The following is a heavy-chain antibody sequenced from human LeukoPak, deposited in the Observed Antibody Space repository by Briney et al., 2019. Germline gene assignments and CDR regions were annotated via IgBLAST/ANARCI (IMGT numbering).Heavy chain of an antibody. CDR3: ARVSAAPEVVPAAMRFDY. J-gene: IGHJ4*02. CDR2: IYYSGST. D-gene: IGHD2-2*01. CDR1: GGSISSYY. V-gene: IGHV4-59*01. Sequence: PSETLSLTCTVSGGSISSYYWSWLRQPPGKGLEWVGYIYYSGSTNYNPSLKSRVTISVDTSKNQFSLKLSSVTAADTAVYYCARVSAAPEVVPAAMRFDYWGQGTLVTVSS.